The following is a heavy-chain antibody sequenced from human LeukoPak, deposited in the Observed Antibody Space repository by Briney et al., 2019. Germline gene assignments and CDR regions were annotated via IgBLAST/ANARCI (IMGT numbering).Heavy chain of an antibody. Sequence: GGSLRLSCAASGFTFSSYSMNWVRQAPGKGLEWVSSISSSSSYIYYADSVKGRFTISRDNAKNSLYLQMNSLRAEDTAVYYCARASDYYDSSDAFDIWGQGTMVTVSS. CDR1: GFTFSSYS. D-gene: IGHD3-22*01. CDR2: ISSSSSYI. CDR3: ARASDYYDSSDAFDI. J-gene: IGHJ3*02. V-gene: IGHV3-21*01.